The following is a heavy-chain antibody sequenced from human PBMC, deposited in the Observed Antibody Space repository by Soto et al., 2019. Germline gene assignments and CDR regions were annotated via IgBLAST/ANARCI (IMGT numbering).Heavy chain of an antibody. CDR3: ARIPESSGSYRLYYYGMDV. CDR1: GFSLSNARMG. J-gene: IGHJ6*02. CDR2: IFSNDEK. D-gene: IGHD1-26*01. V-gene: IGHV2-26*01. Sequence: QVTLKESGPVLVKPTETLTLTCTVSGFSLSNARMGVSWIRQPPGKALEWLANIFSNDEKSYRTSLKSRLTISKDTSKSQVVLTMTNMDPVDTATYYCARIPESSGSYRLYYYGMDVWGQGTTVTVSS.